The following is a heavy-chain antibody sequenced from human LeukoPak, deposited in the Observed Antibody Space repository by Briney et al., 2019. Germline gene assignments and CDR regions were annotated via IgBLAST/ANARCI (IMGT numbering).Heavy chain of an antibody. CDR1: GFTFSSYG. Sequence: GGSLRLSCAASGFTFSSYGMHWVRQAPGKGLEWVAIISYDGSDKYYADSVKGRFTISRDNSKNTLYLQMNSLRAEDTAVYYCAREVAFDYWGQGTLVTVSS. J-gene: IGHJ4*02. V-gene: IGHV3-30*03. CDR2: ISYDGSDK. CDR3: AREVAFDY. D-gene: IGHD5-12*01.